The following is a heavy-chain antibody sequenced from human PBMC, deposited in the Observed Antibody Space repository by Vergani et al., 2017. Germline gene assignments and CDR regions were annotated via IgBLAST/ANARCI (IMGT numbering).Heavy chain of an antibody. CDR1: GGSFSGYN. CDR3: ARNWYVNGMDG. D-gene: IGHD1-1*01. V-gene: IGHV4-34*01. CDR2: INHSGST. J-gene: IGHJ6*02. Sequence: QVQLQQWGAGLLKPSETLSLTCAVYGGSFSGYNWSWIRQPPGKGLEWIGEINHSGSTNYNPSLKSRVTISVDTSKNQFSLKLSSVTAADTAVYYCARNWYVNGMDGWGQGTTVTVSS.